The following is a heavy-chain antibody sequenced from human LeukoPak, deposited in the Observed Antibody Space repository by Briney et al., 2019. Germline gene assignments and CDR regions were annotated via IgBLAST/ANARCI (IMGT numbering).Heavy chain of an antibody. CDR1: GYTFTGYY. V-gene: IGHV1-2*02. J-gene: IGHJ6*02. D-gene: IGHD3-3*01. Sequence: ASVKVSCKASGYTFTGYYMHWVRQAPGQGLEWMGWINPNSGGTNYAQKFQGRVTMTRDTSISTAYMELSRLRSDDTAVYYYARELLAKDYYYGMDVWGQGTTVTVS. CDR2: INPNSGGT. CDR3: ARELLAKDYYYGMDV.